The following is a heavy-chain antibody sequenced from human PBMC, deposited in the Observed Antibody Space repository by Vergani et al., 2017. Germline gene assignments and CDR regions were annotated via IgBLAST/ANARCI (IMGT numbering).Heavy chain of an antibody. CDR2: IYYSGST. CDR3: ARELVVVVPAAIREYAFDI. CDR1: GGSISSSSYY. Sequence: QLQLQESGPGLVKPSETLSLTCTVSGGSISSSSYYWGWIRQPPGKGLEWIGSIYYSGSTYYNPSLKSRVTISVDTSKNQFSLKLSSVTAADTAVYYCARELVVVVPAAIREYAFDIWGQGTMVTVSS. D-gene: IGHD2-2*01. J-gene: IGHJ3*02. V-gene: IGHV4-39*07.